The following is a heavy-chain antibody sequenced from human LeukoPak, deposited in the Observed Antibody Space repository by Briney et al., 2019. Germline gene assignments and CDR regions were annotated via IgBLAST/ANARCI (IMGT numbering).Heavy chain of an antibody. CDR3: ARDMYYGSGTPMQYGMDV. J-gene: IGHJ6*02. Sequence: PGGSLRLSCAASGFTFSNAWMSWVRQAPGKGLEWVSYISSSGSTIYYADSVKGRFTISRDNAKNSLYLQMNSLRAEDTAVYCCARDMYYGSGTPMQYGMDVWGQGTTVTVSS. V-gene: IGHV3-11*01. CDR2: ISSSGSTI. CDR1: GFTFSNAW. D-gene: IGHD3-10*01.